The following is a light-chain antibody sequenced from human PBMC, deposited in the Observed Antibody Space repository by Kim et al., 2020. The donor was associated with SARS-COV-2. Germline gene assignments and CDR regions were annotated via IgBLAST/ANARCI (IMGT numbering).Light chain of an antibody. Sequence: QSALTQPASVSGSPGQSITISCTGTSSDIGGYNHVSWYQQHPGKAPKLMICEVSRRPSGVSNRFSGSKSDNTASLTISGLQAEDEADYYCSSYRSTSAFLVFGTGTKVTVL. J-gene: IGLJ1*01. CDR3: SSYRSTSAFLV. CDR2: EVS. V-gene: IGLV2-14*01. CDR1: SSDIGGYNH.